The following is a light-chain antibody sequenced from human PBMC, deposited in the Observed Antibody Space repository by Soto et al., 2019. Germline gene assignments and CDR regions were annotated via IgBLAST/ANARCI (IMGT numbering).Light chain of an antibody. J-gene: IGKJ1*01. CDR1: QSVSSN. CDR2: GAS. CDR3: KHYVSSRR. Sequence: EIVRTHSPATLSVSPGERATLSCRASQSVSSNLAWYQHKPGQAPRLLIYGASTRATGIPARFSGSGSGTGLSITIRSLQSEYSGVYQRKHYVSSRRFGEGTTV. V-gene: IGKV3-15*01.